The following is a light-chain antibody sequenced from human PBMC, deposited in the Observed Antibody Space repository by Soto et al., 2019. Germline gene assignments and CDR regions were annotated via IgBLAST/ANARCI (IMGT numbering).Light chain of an antibody. Sequence: EIALTQSPGTLSLSPGDRATLSCRASQSVPSSALAWYQQKPGQAPGLLIYDTSHRASGIPDRFSGSGSRTELTLTISRLEPEDSAVYYCHQYGTSPQTFGQGTKVDIK. CDR2: DTS. CDR3: HQYGTSPQT. V-gene: IGKV3-20*01. CDR1: QSVPSSA. J-gene: IGKJ1*01.